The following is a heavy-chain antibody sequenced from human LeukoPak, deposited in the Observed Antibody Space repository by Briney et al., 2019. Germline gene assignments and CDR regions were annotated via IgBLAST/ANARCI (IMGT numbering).Heavy chain of an antibody. CDR3: ARDLTTVTRGGSP. D-gene: IGHD4-17*01. CDR1: GGTFSSYS. V-gene: IGHV3-21*01. Sequence: GGSLRLSCAASGGTFSSYSMSWVRQPPGKGLEWVSSINSSSSYIYYADSVKGRFTISRDTAKNSLYLQMNSLRAEDTAVYYCARDLTTVTRGGSPWGQGTLVTVSS. CDR2: INSSSSYI. J-gene: IGHJ5*02.